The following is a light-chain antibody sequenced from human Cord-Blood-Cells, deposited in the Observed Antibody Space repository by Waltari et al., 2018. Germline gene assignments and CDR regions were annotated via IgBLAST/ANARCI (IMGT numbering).Light chain of an antibody. CDR1: SSDVGGFNY. V-gene: IGLV2-11*01. CDR2: DVR. CDR3: CSYAGSYTGV. Sequence: QSALTQPRSVSGSPGQSVTISCTGTSSDVGGFNYVSWSQQHPGKAPKLKIYDVRKRPSGVPDRVSGSKSGNTASLTISGLQAEDEADYYCCSYAGSYTGVFGGGTKLTVL. J-gene: IGLJ2*01.